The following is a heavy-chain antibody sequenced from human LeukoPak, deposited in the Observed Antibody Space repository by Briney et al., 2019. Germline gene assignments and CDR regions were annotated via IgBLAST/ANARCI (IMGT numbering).Heavy chain of an antibody. Sequence: GGSLRLSCAASGFTFSNYAMTWVRQAPGKGLEWASAISGSGGSTYYADSVKGRFTISRDNSKSTLYLQMNSLRAEDTAVYYCAKVREVTMIVVVPLVDYWGQGTLVTVSS. J-gene: IGHJ4*02. D-gene: IGHD3-22*01. CDR1: GFTFSNYA. CDR2: ISGSGGST. V-gene: IGHV3-23*01. CDR3: AKVREVTMIVVVPLVDY.